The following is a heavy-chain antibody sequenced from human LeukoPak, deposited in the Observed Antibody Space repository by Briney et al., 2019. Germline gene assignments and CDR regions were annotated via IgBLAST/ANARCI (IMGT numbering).Heavy chain of an antibody. V-gene: IGHV3-73*01. CDR2: IRSKANSYAT. J-gene: IGHJ4*02. D-gene: IGHD2-2*01. Sequence: GGSLRLSCAASGSTFSGSAMHWVRQASGKGLEWVGRIRSKANSYATAYAASVKGRFTISRDDSKNTAYLQMNSLKTEDTAVYYCAKDLSCSSASCRPDYWGQGTLVTVSS. CDR1: GSTFSGSA. CDR3: AKDLSCSSASCRPDY.